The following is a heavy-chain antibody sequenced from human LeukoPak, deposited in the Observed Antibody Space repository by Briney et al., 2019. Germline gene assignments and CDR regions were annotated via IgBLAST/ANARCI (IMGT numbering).Heavy chain of an antibody. V-gene: IGHV4-59*01. CDR3: ARVRGLHSAVAFDI. D-gene: IGHD2/OR15-2a*01. CDR2: IYSSGST. J-gene: IGHJ3*02. Sequence: SETLSLTCTVSGCSLSNYYWSWIRQPPGKGLEWIAYIYSSGSTNYNPSIKSRVTISLDTSKHQFSLNLSSVPAADEAVSYCARVRGLHSAVAFDIWGQGTMVTVSS. CDR1: GCSLSNYY.